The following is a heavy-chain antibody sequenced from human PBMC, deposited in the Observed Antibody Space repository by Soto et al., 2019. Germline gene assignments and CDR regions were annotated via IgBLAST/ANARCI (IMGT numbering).Heavy chain of an antibody. CDR2: IYYSGST. Sequence: SETLSLTCTVSGGSISSYYWSWIRQPPGKGLEWIGYIYYSGSTNYNPSLKSRVTISVDTSKNQFSLKLSSVTAANTAVYYCARLYGFSGFDYWGQGTLVTVSS. V-gene: IGHV4-59*08. CDR1: GGSISSYY. CDR3: ARLYGFSGFDY. J-gene: IGHJ4*02. D-gene: IGHD6-25*01.